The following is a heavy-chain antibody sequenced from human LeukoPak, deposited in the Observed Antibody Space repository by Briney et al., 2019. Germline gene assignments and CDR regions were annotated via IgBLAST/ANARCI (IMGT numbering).Heavy chain of an antibody. V-gene: IGHV3-74*01. J-gene: IGHJ6*03. CDR3: ARGDSSLVPPDFYYYYMDV. CDR2: INSDGSST. D-gene: IGHD6-6*01. Sequence: GGSLRLSCAASGFTFSSYWMHWVRQAPGKGLVWVSRINSDGSSTSYADSVKGRFTISRDNAKNTLYLQMNSLRAEDTAVYYCARGDSSLVPPDFYYYYMDVWGKGTTVTVSS. CDR1: GFTFSSYW.